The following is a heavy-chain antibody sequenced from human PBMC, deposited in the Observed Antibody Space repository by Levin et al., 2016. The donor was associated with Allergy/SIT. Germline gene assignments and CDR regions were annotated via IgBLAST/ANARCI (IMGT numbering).Heavy chain of an antibody. CDR2: ISGSGGST. D-gene: IGHD3-22*01. V-gene: IGHV3-23*01. J-gene: IGHJ3*02. CDR3: AKTMIVVVITPDAFDI. Sequence: VRQAPGKGLEWVSAISGSGGSTYYADSVKGRFTISRDNSKNTLYLQMNSLRAEDTAVYYCAKTMIVVVITPDAFDIWGQGTMVTVSS.